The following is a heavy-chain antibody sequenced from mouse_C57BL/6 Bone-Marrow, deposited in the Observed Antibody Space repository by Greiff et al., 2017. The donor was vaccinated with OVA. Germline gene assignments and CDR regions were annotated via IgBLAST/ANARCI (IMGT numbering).Heavy chain of an antibody. J-gene: IGHJ2*01. CDR2: IWPGGGT. CDR1: GFSLTSYA. CDR3: ARKAAQAFFDY. Sequence: VQLKESGPGLVAPSQSLSITCTVSGFSLTSYAISWVRQPPGKGLEWLGVIWPGGGTNYNSALKSRLSISKDNSKSQVFLKMNSLQTDDTARYYCARKAAQAFFDYWGQGTTLTVSS. V-gene: IGHV2-9-1*01. D-gene: IGHD3-2*02.